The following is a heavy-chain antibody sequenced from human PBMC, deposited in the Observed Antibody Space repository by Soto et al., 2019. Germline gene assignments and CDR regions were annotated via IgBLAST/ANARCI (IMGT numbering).Heavy chain of an antibody. Sequence: EASVKVSCKASGDTFTGYSMHWVRQAPGQGLEWMGWINPNSGGTNYAQKFQGWVTMTRDTSISTAYMELSRLRSDDTAVYYCAKHNNKLEYCGGGSGSDDAFDIWGKGKMVIVS. V-gene: IGHV1-2*04. J-gene: IGHJ3*02. CDR2: INPNSGGT. CDR3: AKHNNKLEYCGGGSGSDDAFDI. D-gene: IGHD2-15*01. CDR1: GDTFTGYS.